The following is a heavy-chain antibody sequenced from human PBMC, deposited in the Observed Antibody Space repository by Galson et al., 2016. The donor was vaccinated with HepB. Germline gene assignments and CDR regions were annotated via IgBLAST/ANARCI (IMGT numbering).Heavy chain of an antibody. CDR1: GGSITDYY. CDR3: ARGSPIYVYDQGHLDS. Sequence: SETLSLTCTIAGGSITDYYWNWIRQPPGKGLEWIGYVYFTGFTTYNLSLTGRVTISGDTSKNQFSLRLTSVTAADTAVYFCARGSPIYVYDQGHLDSWGPGTLGTVSS. D-gene: IGHD3-22*01. CDR2: VYFTGFT. V-gene: IGHV4-59*01. J-gene: IGHJ4*02.